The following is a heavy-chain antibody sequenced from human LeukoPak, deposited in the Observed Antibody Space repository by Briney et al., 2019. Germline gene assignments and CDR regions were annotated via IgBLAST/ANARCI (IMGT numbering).Heavy chain of an antibody. V-gene: IGHV3-30*02. CDR1: GFTFSSYG. J-gene: IGHJ6*02. CDR2: IRYDGSNK. CDR3: AKEAAMATKVSGMDV. D-gene: IGHD5-24*01. Sequence: PGGSLRLSCAASGFTFSSYGMHWVRQAPGKGLEWVAFIRYDGSNKYYADSVKGRFTISRDNSKNTLYLQMNSLRAEDTAVYYCAKEAAMATKVSGMDVWGQGTTVTVSS.